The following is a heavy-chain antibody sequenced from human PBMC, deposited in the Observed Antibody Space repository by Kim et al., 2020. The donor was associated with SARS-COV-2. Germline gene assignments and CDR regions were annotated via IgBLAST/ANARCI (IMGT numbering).Heavy chain of an antibody. CDR2: INHSGST. D-gene: IGHD6-13*01. Sequence: SETLSLTCAVYGGSFSGYYWSWIRQPPGKGLEWIGEINHSGSTNYNPSLKSRVTISVDTSKNQFSLKLSSVTAADTAGYYWARGYSSSAEYFQHWGQGT. CDR3: ARGYSSSAEYFQH. V-gene: IGHV4-34*01. CDR1: GGSFSGYY. J-gene: IGHJ1*01.